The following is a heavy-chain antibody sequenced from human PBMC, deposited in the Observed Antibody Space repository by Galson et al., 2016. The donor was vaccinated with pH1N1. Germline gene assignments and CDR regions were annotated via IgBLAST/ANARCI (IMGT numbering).Heavy chain of an antibody. CDR3: ARQIAAAGTFYIDY. J-gene: IGHJ4*02. Sequence: TLSLTCSVSGASVRSGGQYWTWIRQVPGKGLEWIGFIYYSGSTYYNPSLKSRVTISVDTSKNQFSLKLSSVTAADTAVYYCARQIAAAGTFYIDYWGQGTLVTVSS. V-gene: IGHV4-31*03. CDR1: GASVRSGGQY. CDR2: IYYSGST. D-gene: IGHD6-13*01.